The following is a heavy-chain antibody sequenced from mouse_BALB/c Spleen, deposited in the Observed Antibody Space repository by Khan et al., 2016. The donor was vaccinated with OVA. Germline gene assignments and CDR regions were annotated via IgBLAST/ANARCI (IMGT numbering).Heavy chain of an antibody. D-gene: IGHD2-1*01. CDR2: INPNNGGP. CDR3: TIGNYPYYAMDY. V-gene: IGHV1S81*02. CDR1: GYTFTSYW. J-gene: IGHJ4*01. Sequence: VQLQQSGAELVKPGASVRLSCKASGYTFTSYWMHWVKLRPGQGFEWIGEINPNNGGPNYNEKFKRKATLTVDTSSSTVYMQLSSLTSEGSAVYYCTIGNYPYYAMDYWGQGTSVTVSS.